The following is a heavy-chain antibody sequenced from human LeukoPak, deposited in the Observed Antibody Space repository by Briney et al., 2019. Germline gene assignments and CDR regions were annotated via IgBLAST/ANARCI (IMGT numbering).Heavy chain of an antibody. CDR1: GFTFSSYA. J-gene: IGHJ4*02. CDR3: ARDRGRYYNSRGFYWGYYFDS. V-gene: IGHV3-30-3*01. D-gene: IGHD3-22*01. CDR2: ISSDGSNK. Sequence: GGSLRLSCAASGFTFSSYAMHWVRQAPGKGLEWVAFISSDGSNKYYADSVKGRFTISRDNSKDTLYLQMSSVRVDDTAVYYCARDRGRYYNSRGFYWGYYFDSWGQGILVTVST.